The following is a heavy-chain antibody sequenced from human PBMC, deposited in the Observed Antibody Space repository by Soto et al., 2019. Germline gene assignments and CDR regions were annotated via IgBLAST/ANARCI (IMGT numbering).Heavy chain of an antibody. D-gene: IGHD2-2*01. Sequence: GGSLRLSCAASGFTFSSYAMSWVRQAPGKGLEWVSAISGSGGSTYYADSVKGRFTISRDNSKNTLYLQMNSLRAEDTAVYYCAKDMCSSTSCYGDYYYYGMDVRGQGTTVTVSS. CDR1: GFTFSSYA. CDR3: AKDMCSSTSCYGDYYYYGMDV. CDR2: ISGSGGST. V-gene: IGHV3-23*01. J-gene: IGHJ6*02.